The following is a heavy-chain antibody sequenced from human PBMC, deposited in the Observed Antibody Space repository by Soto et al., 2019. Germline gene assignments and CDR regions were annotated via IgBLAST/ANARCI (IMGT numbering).Heavy chain of an antibody. D-gene: IGHD1-26*01. Sequence: ASVKVSCKASGYTFTGYYMHWVRQAPGQGLEWMGIINPSGGSTSYAQKFQGRVTMTRDTSTSTVYMELSSLRSEDTAVYYCARENRIVGARGDIWGQGTMVTVSS. V-gene: IGHV1-46*03. CDR3: ARENRIVGARGDI. CDR1: GYTFTGYY. J-gene: IGHJ3*02. CDR2: INPSGGST.